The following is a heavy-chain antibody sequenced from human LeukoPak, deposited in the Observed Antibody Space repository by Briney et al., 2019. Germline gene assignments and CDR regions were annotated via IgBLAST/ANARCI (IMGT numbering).Heavy chain of an antibody. V-gene: IGHV1-58*02. CDR3: AADYCTNGVCYYMDV. Sequence: SVKVSCKASGFTFTSSAMQWARQARGQRLEWIGWIVVGSGNTNYAQKFQERVTITRDMSTSTAYMELSSLRSEDTAVYYCAADYCTNGVCYYMDVWGKGTTVTVSS. CDR2: IVVGSGNT. D-gene: IGHD2-8*01. J-gene: IGHJ6*03. CDR1: GFTFTSSA.